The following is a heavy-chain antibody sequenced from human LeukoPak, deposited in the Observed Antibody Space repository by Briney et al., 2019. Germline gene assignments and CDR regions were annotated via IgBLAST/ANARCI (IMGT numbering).Heavy chain of an antibody. Sequence: SETLSLTCTVSGGSISSSSYYWGWIRQSPGKGLEWIGSIYYSGSTYYNPSLKSRVTISVDTSKNQFSLKLSSVTAADTAVYYCARRRRYDILTGYSSFDYWGQGTLVTVSS. CDR3: ARRRRYDILTGYSSFDY. D-gene: IGHD3-9*01. CDR1: GGSISSSSYY. V-gene: IGHV4-39*01. J-gene: IGHJ4*02. CDR2: IYYSGST.